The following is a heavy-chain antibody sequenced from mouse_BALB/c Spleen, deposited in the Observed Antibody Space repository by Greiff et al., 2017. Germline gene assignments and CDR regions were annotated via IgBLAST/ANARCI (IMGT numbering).Heavy chain of an antibody. V-gene: IGHV1-7*01. CDR2: INPSTGYT. J-gene: IGHJ3*01. Sequence: QVQLQQSGAELAKPGASVKMSCKASGYTFTSYWMHWVKQRPGQGLEWIGYINPSTGYTEYNQKFKDKATLTADKSSSTAYMQLSSLTSEDSAVYYCARRVYYDYLFAYWGQGTLVTVSA. CDR3: ARRVYYDYLFAY. CDR1: GYTFTSYW. D-gene: IGHD2-4*01.